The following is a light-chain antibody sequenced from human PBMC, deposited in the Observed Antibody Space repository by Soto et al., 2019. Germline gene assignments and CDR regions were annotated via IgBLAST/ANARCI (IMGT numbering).Light chain of an antibody. J-gene: IGLJ2*01. CDR2: EVT. Sequence: QSALTQPASVSGSPGQSITISCSGTSSDVGSYDHVAWYQQFPGKTPKLMIYEVTSRPSGVSDRFSGSKSGNTASLTISGLQPEDEAHYYCSSYTTFRTPHVAFGGGTKLTVL. CDR1: SSDVGSYDH. CDR3: SSYTTFRTPHVA. V-gene: IGLV2-14*01.